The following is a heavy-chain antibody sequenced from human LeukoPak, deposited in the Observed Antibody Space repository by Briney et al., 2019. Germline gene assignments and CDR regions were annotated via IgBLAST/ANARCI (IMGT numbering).Heavy chain of an antibody. D-gene: IGHD3-3*01. J-gene: IGHJ6*03. CDR3: AGTFTIFGVAAYYYYMDV. CDR1: GFTFSNAW. CDR2: IYYSGST. Sequence: PGGSLRLSCAASGFTFSNAWMTWVRQPPRKGLEWIGYIYYSGSTNYNPSLKSRVTISVDTSKNQFSLKLSSVTAADTAVYYCAGTFTIFGVAAYYYYMDVWGKGTTVTVSS. V-gene: IGHV4-59*01.